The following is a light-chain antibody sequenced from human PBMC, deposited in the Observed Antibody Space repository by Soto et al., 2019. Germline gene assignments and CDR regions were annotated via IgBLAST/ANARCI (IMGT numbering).Light chain of an antibody. V-gene: IGLV1-51*01. CDR3: RTWDNLLSAVV. CDR2: DND. CDR1: SSNIGINF. Sequence: QSVLTQPPSVSAAPGQKVTISCSGSSSNIGINFVSWYQQFPGTVPKVVVYDNDKRPSGIPDRFSGSKSGTSAALDITGLQTGDEADYYCRTWDNLLSAVVFGGGTKLTVL. J-gene: IGLJ3*02.